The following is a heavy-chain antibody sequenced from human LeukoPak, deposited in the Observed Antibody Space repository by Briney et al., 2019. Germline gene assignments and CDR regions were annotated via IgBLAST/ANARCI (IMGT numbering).Heavy chain of an antibody. J-gene: IGHJ4*02. Sequence: GGSLRLSCAASGFTFSSYWMSWVRQAPGKGLEWVANIKQDGSEKYYVDSVKGRFTISRDSAKNSLYLQMSSLRAEDTAVYYCAREDAAWFGESQYYFDYWGQGTLVTVSS. CDR2: IKQDGSEK. CDR1: GFTFSSYW. V-gene: IGHV3-7*01. D-gene: IGHD3-10*01. CDR3: AREDAAWFGESQYYFDY.